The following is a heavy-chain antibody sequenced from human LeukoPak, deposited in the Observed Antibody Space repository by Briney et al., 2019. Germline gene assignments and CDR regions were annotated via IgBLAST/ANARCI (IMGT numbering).Heavy chain of an antibody. D-gene: IGHD2-8*01. CDR2: ISLTGLT. V-gene: IGHV4-4*02. CDR1: GGSISNTNW. CDR3: SRENGAFSPFGY. J-gene: IGHJ4*02. Sequence: NPSGTLSLTCGVSGGSISNTNWWSWVRQPPGQGLEWIGEISLTGLTHYNPSLESRVTVSLDKSKNHLSLNLASVTAADTAVYYCSRENGAFSPFGYWGQGTLVSVLS.